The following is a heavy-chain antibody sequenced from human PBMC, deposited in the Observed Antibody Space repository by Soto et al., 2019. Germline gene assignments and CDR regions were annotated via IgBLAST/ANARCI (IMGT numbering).Heavy chain of an antibody. CDR2: ISTSSSYI. V-gene: IGHV3-21*01. J-gene: IGHJ5*01. CDR1: GFTFSGFR. Sequence: EVQLVESGGGLVKPGGSRGPSLEASGFTFSGFRMNWARQAPGKGREWVSSISTSSSYIYYADSVKGRFTISRDNVKNSLYLQMNSLRAEDTAVYYCAREDNYDSWGQGTLVTVSS. CDR3: AREDNYDS.